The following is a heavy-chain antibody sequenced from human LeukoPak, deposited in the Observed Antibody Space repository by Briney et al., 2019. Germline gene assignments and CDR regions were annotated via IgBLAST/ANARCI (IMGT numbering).Heavy chain of an antibody. Sequence: PGGSLRLSCAASGFTFSSYEMNWVRQAPGKGLEWVSYISSSGSTIYYADSVKGRFTISRDNAKNSLYLQMNSLRAEDTAVYYCASAVRGVIINYWGQGTLVTVSS. V-gene: IGHV3-48*03. J-gene: IGHJ4*02. D-gene: IGHD3-10*01. CDR1: GFTFSSYE. CDR2: ISSSGSTI. CDR3: ASAVRGVIINY.